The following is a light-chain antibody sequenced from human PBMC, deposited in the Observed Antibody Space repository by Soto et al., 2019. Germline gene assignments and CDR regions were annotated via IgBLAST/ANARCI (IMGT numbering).Light chain of an antibody. J-gene: IGKJ1*01. V-gene: IGKV3-15*01. CDR3: QHYNDWRWT. CDR2: SAS. Sequence: EIVMTQSPATLSVSPGEGATLSCRASQSISSKLAWYQQKPGQAPRLLIYSASTRATGVPARFSGSGSGTEFILTISGVQSEDRVVYYGQHYNDWRWTFGEGTKVEIK. CDR1: QSISSK.